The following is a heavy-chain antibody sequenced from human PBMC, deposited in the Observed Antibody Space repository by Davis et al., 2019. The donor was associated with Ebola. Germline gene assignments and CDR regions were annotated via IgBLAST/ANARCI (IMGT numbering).Heavy chain of an antibody. Sequence: ASVKVSCKASGGTFSSYAISWVRQAPGQGLEWMGWMNPNSGNTGYAQKFQGRVTMTRNTSISTAYMELSSLRSEDTAVYYCARGRRAAAGTRWFDPWGQGTLVTVSS. J-gene: IGHJ5*02. D-gene: IGHD6-13*01. CDR3: ARGRRAAAGTRWFDP. CDR2: MNPNSGNT. V-gene: IGHV1-8*02. CDR1: GGTFSSYA.